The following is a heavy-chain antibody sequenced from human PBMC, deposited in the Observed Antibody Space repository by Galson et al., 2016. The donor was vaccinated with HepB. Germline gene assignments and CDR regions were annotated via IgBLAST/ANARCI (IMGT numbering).Heavy chain of an antibody. V-gene: IGHV3-11*04. CDR3: ARPGYCSGSSCYVPFDI. Sequence: SLRLSCAASGFTFNDCYMNWIRQAPGKGLEWISYISSRSSTIYYADSVKGRFTISRDNAKNTLYLQMNSLRAEDTAVYYCARPGYCSGSSCYVPFDIWGQGTMATVSS. D-gene: IGHD2-15*01. J-gene: IGHJ3*02. CDR1: GFTFNDCY. CDR2: ISSRSSTI.